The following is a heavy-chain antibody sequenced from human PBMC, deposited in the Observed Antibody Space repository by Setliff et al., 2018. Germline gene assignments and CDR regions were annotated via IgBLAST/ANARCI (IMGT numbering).Heavy chain of an antibody. V-gene: IGHV4-38-2*02. J-gene: IGHJ5*02. Sequence: SETLSLTCTVSGYSISSGYYWGWIRQPPGKGLEWIGNMYHSGSTYYNPSLKSRVTISVDTSKNQFSLKLSSVTAADTAVYYCARQTTIVVVPAAMENWFDPWGQGTLVTVSS. CDR1: GYSISSGYY. D-gene: IGHD2-2*01. CDR2: MYHSGST. CDR3: ARQTTIVVVPAAMENWFDP.